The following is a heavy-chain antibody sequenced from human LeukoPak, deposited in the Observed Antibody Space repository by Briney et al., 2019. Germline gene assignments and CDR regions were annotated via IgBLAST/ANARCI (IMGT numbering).Heavy chain of an antibody. Sequence: ASVKVSCKASGYTFTSYDINWVRQATGQGLEWVGWMNPNSGNTGYAQKFQGRVTITRNTSISTAYMELSSLRSEDTAVYYCARGESYSSGQDYWGQGTLGTVS. CDR1: GYTFTSYD. D-gene: IGHD6-19*01. CDR2: MNPNSGNT. V-gene: IGHV1-8*01. CDR3: ARGESYSSGQDY. J-gene: IGHJ4*02.